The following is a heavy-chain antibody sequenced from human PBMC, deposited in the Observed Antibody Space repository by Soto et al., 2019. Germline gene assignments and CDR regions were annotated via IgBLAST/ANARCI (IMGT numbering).Heavy chain of an antibody. CDR1: VGSVSTSNYY. Sequence: SETLSLTCIVSVGSVSTSNYYWGWIRQPPGKGLEWVATIYYSGTTYYNPSLKSRLTISLDTSRNQFSLDLTSVTAADTAVYYCARLAYSHYSTWGQGTLVTVSS. CDR3: ARLAYSHYST. J-gene: IGHJ4*02. CDR2: IYYSGTT. V-gene: IGHV4-39*01. D-gene: IGHD5-12*01.